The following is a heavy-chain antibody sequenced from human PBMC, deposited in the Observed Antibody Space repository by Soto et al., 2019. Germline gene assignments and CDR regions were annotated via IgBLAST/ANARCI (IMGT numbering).Heavy chain of an antibody. J-gene: IGHJ4*02. D-gene: IGHD6-13*01. CDR1: GFTFSSYA. Sequence: GGSLRLSCAASGFTFSSYAMSWVRQAPGKGLEWVSAISGSGGSTYYADSVKGRFTISRDNSKNTLYLQMNSLRAEDTAVYYCARADRMYSSSWKQYYFDYWGQGTLVTVSS. CDR3: ARADRMYSSSWKQYYFDY. V-gene: IGHV3-23*01. CDR2: ISGSGGST.